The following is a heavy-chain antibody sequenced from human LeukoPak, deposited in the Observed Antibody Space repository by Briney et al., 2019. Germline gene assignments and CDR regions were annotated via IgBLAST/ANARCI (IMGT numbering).Heavy chain of an antibody. Sequence: ASVKVSCKASGGTFSSYAISWVRQAPGQGLEWMGGIIPIFGTANYAQKFQGRVTITADESTSTAYMELSSLRSEDTAVYYCAREKLAAAGTFDPWGQGTLVTVSS. V-gene: IGHV1-69*13. CDR1: GGTFSSYA. D-gene: IGHD6-13*01. CDR2: IIPIFGTA. J-gene: IGHJ5*02. CDR3: AREKLAAAGTFDP.